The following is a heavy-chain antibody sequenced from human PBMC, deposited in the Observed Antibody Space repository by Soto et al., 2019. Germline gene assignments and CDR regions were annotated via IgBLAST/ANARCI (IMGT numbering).Heavy chain of an antibody. CDR2: IERDDDDK. V-gene: IGHV2-70*13. CDR1: GFSLTSPGMC. D-gene: IGHD1-20*01. CDR3: ARSIRGPRRFNGMDV. J-gene: IGHJ6*02. Sequence: PTLVNPTETLTLTCTFSGFSLTSPGMCVSWIRQSPGKALEWLALIERDDDDKYYSTSLKTRLTISKDTRKNQVVLTMANMEPADTATYYCARSIRGPRRFNGMDVWGQGTTGTVSS.